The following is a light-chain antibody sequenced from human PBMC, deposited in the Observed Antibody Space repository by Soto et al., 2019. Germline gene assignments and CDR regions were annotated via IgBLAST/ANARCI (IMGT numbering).Light chain of an antibody. CDR3: QQYDTLRVT. Sequence: DIQMTQSPSSLSASVGDRVTITGPASQDITNYLNWYQQKPGKAPNLLIYDASNLETGVPSRFSGSGSGTHFTFNFSCLQPEDIATYYCQQYDTLRVTFGPGTKVDIK. CDR2: DAS. J-gene: IGKJ3*01. V-gene: IGKV1-33*01. CDR1: QDITNY.